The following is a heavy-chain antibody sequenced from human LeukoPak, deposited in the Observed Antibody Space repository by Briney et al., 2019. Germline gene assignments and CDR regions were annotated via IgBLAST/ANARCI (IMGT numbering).Heavy chain of an antibody. CDR1: GFTFSSYA. D-gene: IGHD5-18*01. V-gene: IGHV3-23*01. J-gene: IGHJ3*02. Sequence: GGSLRLSYAASGFTFSSYAMSWVRQAPGKGLEWVSAISGSGGSTYYADSVKGRFTISRDNSKNTLYLQMNSLRAEDTAVYYCAKNWIQLWSFNAFDIWGQGTMVTVSS. CDR2: ISGSGGST. CDR3: AKNWIQLWSFNAFDI.